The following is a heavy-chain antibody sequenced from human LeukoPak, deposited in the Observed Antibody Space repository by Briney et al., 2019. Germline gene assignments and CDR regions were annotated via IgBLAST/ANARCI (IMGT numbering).Heavy chain of an antibody. V-gene: IGHV3-15*01. D-gene: IGHD3/OR15-3a*01. Sequence: GGSLRLSCAASGFTFSNAWMSWVRQAPGKGLEWVGRIKSKTDGETTDYAAPVKGRFTISRDDSKNTLYLQMNSLKTEDTAVYYCTTAGLELDYWGQGTLVTVSS. CDR3: TTAGLELDY. CDR2: IKSKTDGETT. CDR1: GFTFSNAW. J-gene: IGHJ4*02.